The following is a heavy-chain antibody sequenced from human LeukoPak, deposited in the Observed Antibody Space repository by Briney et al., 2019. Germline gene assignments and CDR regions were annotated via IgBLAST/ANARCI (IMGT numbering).Heavy chain of an antibody. CDR2: ISGGAGTP. D-gene: IGHD4-17*01. J-gene: IGHJ4*02. V-gene: IGHV3-23*01. CDR1: GFTFSSYA. CDR3: AKRRTTVITMDYFDY. Sequence: GGSLRLSCAASGFTFSSYAMSWVRQAPGKGLEWVSGISGGAGTPYYADSAKGRFTISRDNSKSTLYLQMTSLRAEDTAVYYCAKRRTTVITMDYFDYWGQGTLVTVSS.